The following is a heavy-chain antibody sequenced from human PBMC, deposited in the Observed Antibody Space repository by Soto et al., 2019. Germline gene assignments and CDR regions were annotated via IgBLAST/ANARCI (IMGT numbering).Heavy chain of an antibody. V-gene: IGHV3-30*18. CDR1: GFTFSNYG. Sequence: QVQLVESGGGVVQPGRSLRLSCVASGFTFSNYGMHWVRQAPGKGLEWVAVISYHGSDKYYADSVKGRFTISRDNSKNTLYLQIDSLRAEDTAVYYCAKDHLTTTVTTVGYWGQGTLVTVSS. D-gene: IGHD4-17*01. J-gene: IGHJ4*02. CDR3: AKDHLTTTVTTVGY. CDR2: ISYHGSDK.